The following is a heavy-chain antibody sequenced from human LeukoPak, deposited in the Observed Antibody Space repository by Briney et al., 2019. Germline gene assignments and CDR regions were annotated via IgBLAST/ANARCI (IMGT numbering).Heavy chain of an antibody. D-gene: IGHD3-22*01. J-gene: IGHJ4*02. CDR1: GFTFSSYG. CDR2: IWYDGSNK. V-gene: IGHV3-33*01. CDR3: ARDSYYYDSSGSGDY. Sequence: GGSLRLSCAASGFTFSSYGMHWVRQAPGKGLEWVAVIWYDGSNKYYADSVKGRFTISGDNSKNTLYLQMNSLRAEDTAVYYCARDSYYYDSSGSGDYWGQGTLVTVSS.